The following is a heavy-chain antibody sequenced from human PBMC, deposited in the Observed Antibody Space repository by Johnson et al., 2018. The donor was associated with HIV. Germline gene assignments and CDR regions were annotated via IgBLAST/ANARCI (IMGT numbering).Heavy chain of an antibody. V-gene: IGHV3-23*04. CDR3: TRVRMTPPLGAFDI. CDR1: GFTFSSYA. D-gene: IGHD1-14*01. CDR2: ISGSGGSK. J-gene: IGHJ3*02. Sequence: EVHLVESGGGLIQPGGSLRLSCAASGFTFSSYAMSWVRQAPGKGLEWVSAISGSGGSKDYADSVKGRFTISRDNAKNSLYLQMNSLRAEDTALYYCTRVRMTPPLGAFDIWGQGTMVTVSS.